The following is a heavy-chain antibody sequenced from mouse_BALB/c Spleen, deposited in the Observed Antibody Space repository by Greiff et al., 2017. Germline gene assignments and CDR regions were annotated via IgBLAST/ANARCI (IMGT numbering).Heavy chain of an antibody. Sequence: EVQGVESGGGLVKPGGSLKLSCAASGFTFSSYAMSWVRQTPEKRLEWVASISSGGSTYYPDSVKGRFTISRDNARNILYLQMSSLRSEDTAMYYCARERGVYGDDGFAYWGQGTLVTVSA. J-gene: IGHJ3*01. CDR3: ARERGVYGDDGFAY. CDR1: GFTFSSYA. V-gene: IGHV5-6-5*01. D-gene: IGHD2-2*01. CDR2: ISSGGST.